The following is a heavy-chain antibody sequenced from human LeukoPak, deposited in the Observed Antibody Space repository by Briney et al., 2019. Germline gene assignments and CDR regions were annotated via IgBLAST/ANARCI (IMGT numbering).Heavy chain of an antibody. Sequence: PSETLSLTCAVYGGSFSGYYWSWIRQPPGKGLEWIGEINHSGSTNYNPSLKSRVTISVDTSKNQFSLKLSSVTAADTAVYYCARRGVIAAAGTDAFDIWGQGTTVTVSS. V-gene: IGHV4-34*01. CDR2: INHSGST. J-gene: IGHJ3*02. CDR1: GGSFSGYY. CDR3: ARRGVIAAAGTDAFDI. D-gene: IGHD6-13*01.